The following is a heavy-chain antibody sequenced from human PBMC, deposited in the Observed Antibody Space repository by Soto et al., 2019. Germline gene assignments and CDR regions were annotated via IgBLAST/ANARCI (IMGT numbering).Heavy chain of an antibody. J-gene: IGHJ3*02. CDR3: ARDSHDYYDSSGSSDAFDI. CDR2: ISSSSSTI. CDR1: GFTFSSYS. Sequence: GGSLRLSCAASGFTFSSYSMNWVRQAPGKGLEWVSYISSSSSTIYYADSVKGRFTISRDNAKNSLYLQMNSLRDEDTAVYYCARDSHDYYDSSGSSDAFDIWGQGTMVTVSS. V-gene: IGHV3-48*02. D-gene: IGHD3-22*01.